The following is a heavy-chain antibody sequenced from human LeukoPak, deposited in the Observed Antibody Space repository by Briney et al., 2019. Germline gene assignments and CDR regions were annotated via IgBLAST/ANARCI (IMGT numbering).Heavy chain of an antibody. CDR2: IYYSGGT. V-gene: IGHV4-59*01. J-gene: IGHJ4*02. CDR1: GGSISSYY. CDR3: ARLWFGELTPAPGTDY. D-gene: IGHD3-10*01. Sequence: SETLSLTCTVSGGSISSYYWSWIRQPPGKGLEWIGYIYYSGGTNYNPSLKSRVTISVDTSKNQFSLKLSSVTAADTAVYYCARLWFGELTPAPGTDYWGQGTLVTVSS.